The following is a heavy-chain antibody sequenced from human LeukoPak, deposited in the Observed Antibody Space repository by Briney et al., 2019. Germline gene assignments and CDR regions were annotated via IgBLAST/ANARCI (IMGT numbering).Heavy chain of an antibody. D-gene: IGHD3-10*02. CDR2: MNPNVGGA. CDR3: ARGVFGESLES. J-gene: IGHJ4*02. V-gene: IGHV1-2*02. CDR1: GHTFTGYY. Sequence: ASVRVSCKASGHTFTGYYVYWVRQAPGQGLEWMGWMNPNVGGANFPQKFQGRVTVTSDPAISAAYMELRRLRSDDTAVYYCARGVFGESLESWGQGTLVTVSS.